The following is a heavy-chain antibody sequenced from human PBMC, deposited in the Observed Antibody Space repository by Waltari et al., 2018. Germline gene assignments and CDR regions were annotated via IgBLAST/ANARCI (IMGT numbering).Heavy chain of an antibody. D-gene: IGHD1-26*01. CDR2: IYSGGST. CDR1: GFTVGSTY. Sequence: EVRRVESGGGLVQRGGCLRLSCAAAGFTVGSTYMSCGRQAPGGVLELVSVIYSGGSTYNAASVKGRFTIASANYKNTLHLQRTSLGAEDTAVYCCARESGDVFDRGGMGVLGNVTTVTVSS. CDR3: ARESGDVFDRGGMGV. J-gene: IGHJ6*03. V-gene: IGHV3-66*02.